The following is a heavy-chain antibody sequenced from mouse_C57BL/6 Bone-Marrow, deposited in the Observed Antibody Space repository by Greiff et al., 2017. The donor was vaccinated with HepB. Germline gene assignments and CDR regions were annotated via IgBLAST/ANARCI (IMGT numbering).Heavy chain of an antibody. J-gene: IGHJ4*01. Sequence: EVQGVESGGGLVKPGGSLKLSCAASGFTFSSYAMSWVRQTPEKRLEWVATISDGGSYTYYPDNVKGRFTISRDNAKNNLYLQMSHLKSEDTAMYYCARGYYDSYAMDYWGQGTSVTVSS. V-gene: IGHV5-4*01. CDR3: ARGYYDSYAMDY. D-gene: IGHD2-4*01. CDR1: GFTFSSYA. CDR2: ISDGGSYT.